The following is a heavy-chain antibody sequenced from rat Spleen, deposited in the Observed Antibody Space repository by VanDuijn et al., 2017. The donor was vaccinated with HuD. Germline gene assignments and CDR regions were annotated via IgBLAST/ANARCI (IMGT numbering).Heavy chain of an antibody. CDR2: IWNGGNT. D-gene: IGHD1-2*01. J-gene: IGHJ2*01. CDR3: ARAGYTFDY. Sequence: QVQLRESGPGLVQPSETLSLTCTVSGFSLTSYSVSWVRQPPGKGLEWIGAIWNGGNTDYNSTLKSRLSISRDTSKSQVFLKMNSLQTEDTAMYFCARAGYTFDYWGQGVMVTVSS. CDR1: GFSLTSYS. V-gene: IGHV2-15*01.